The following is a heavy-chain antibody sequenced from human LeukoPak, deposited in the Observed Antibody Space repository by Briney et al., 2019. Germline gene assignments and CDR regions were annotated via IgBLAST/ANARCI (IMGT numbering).Heavy chain of an antibody. D-gene: IGHD3-22*01. CDR2: IKQDGSEK. V-gene: IGHV3-7*01. Sequence: GGSLRLSCAASGFTFSSYWMSWVRQAPGKGLEWVANIKQDGSEKYYVDSVKGRFTISRDNAKNSLYLQMNSLRAEDTAVYYCARDNQGRYYYDSSLDYWGQGTLVTVSS. CDR3: ARDNQGRYYYDSSLDY. J-gene: IGHJ4*02. CDR1: GFTFSSYW.